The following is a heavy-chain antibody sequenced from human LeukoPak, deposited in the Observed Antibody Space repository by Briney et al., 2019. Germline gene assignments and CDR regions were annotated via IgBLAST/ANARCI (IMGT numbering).Heavy chain of an antibody. CDR2: ISSSGSTI. J-gene: IGHJ6*02. CDR3: ARGDHYDFWSGYGYYYYGMDV. V-gene: IGHV3-48*03. Sequence: GGSLRLSCAASRFTFSSYEMNWVRQAPGKGLEWVSYISSSGSTIYYADSVKGRFTIPRDNAKNSLYLQMNSLRAEDTAVYYCARGDHYDFWSGYGYYYYGMDVWGQGTTVTVSS. CDR1: RFTFSSYE. D-gene: IGHD3-3*01.